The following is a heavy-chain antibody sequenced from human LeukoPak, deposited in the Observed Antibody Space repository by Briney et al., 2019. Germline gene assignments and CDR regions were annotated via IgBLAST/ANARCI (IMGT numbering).Heavy chain of an antibody. CDR1: GFTFSSYW. CDR3: ARTAYYYDSSGYDDAFDI. D-gene: IGHD3-22*01. J-gene: IGHJ3*02. Sequence: AGGSLRLSCAASGFTFSSYWMNWARQAPGKGLEWVASINHNGNVNYYVDSVKGRFTISRDNAKNSLYLQMSNLRAEDTAVYYCARTAYYYDSSGYDDAFDIWGQGTMVTVSS. CDR2: INHNGNVN. V-gene: IGHV3-7*03.